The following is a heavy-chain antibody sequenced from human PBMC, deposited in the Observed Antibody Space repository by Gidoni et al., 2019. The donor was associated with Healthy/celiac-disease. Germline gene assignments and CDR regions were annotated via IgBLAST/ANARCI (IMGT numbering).Heavy chain of an antibody. J-gene: IGHJ4*02. D-gene: IGHD5-12*01. CDR1: GGTFSSYA. V-gene: IGHV1-69*01. Sequence: QVQLVQSGAEVKKPGSSVKVSCQASGGTFSSYAISWVRQAPGQGLEWMGGIIPIFGTANYAQKFQGRVTITADESTSTAYMELSSLRSEDTAVYYCASSGAGYSGYDDLYGDYGLWGQGTLVTVSS. CDR3: ASSGAGYSGYDDLYGDYGL. CDR2: IIPIFGTA.